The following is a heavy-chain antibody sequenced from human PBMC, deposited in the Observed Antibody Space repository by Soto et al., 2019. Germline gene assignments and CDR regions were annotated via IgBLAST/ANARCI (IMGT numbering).Heavy chain of an antibody. CDR1: GDTLTRYY. V-gene: IGHV1-2*06. D-gene: IGHD2-2*01. CDR3: ARGGGSSFFDY. J-gene: IGHJ4*02. Sequence: ASVKVSCKLSGDTLTRYYIHWVRQAPGQGLGWMGRINANSGDIKYAQIFQGRVTMTRDTSINTAYMELSRLRSDDTAVYYCARGGGSSFFDYWGQGILVTVSS. CDR2: INANSGDI.